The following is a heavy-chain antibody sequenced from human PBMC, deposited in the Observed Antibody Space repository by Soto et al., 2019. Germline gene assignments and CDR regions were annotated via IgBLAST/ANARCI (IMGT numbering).Heavy chain of an antibody. CDR2: MYISGST. CDR1: GVSISGYY. J-gene: IGHJ3*01. V-gene: IGHV4-4*07. Sequence: SETLSLTCSVAGVSISGYYWTWIRQTAGKGLERIGRMYISGSTNYNPSLKSRATMSIDTSKNYFSLKLRSVTAADTAVYYCASDQINQNVFDFWGQGTMVTVSS. CDR3: ASDQINQNVFDF.